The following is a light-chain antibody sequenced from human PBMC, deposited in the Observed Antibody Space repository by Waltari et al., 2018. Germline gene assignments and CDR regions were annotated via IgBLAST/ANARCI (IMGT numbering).Light chain of an antibody. Sequence: DIQMTQSPSTLSASVGDRVTITCRASQSIRSWLAWYQQKPGKAPNLPIHKASSLESGVPSRFSGSQSGTEFTLTISSLQPDDFATYYCQQYNSYSGTFGQGTKVEIK. CDR2: KAS. CDR1: QSIRSW. V-gene: IGKV1-5*03. CDR3: QQYNSYSGT. J-gene: IGKJ1*01.